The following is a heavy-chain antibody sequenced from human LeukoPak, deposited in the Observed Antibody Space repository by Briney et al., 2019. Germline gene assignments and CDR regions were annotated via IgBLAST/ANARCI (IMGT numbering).Heavy chain of an antibody. Sequence: GRSLRLSCAASGFTFDDYAMHWVRQAPGKGLEWVAGINWNSRAMGYADSVMGRFTISRDNAKNSLYLQMNSLRAQDTALYYCAKDMAPVVYCSGGTCYFDYWGQGSLVTVSS. CDR2: INWNSRAM. J-gene: IGHJ4*02. V-gene: IGHV3-9*01. D-gene: IGHD2-15*01. CDR3: AKDMAPVVYCSGGTCYFDY. CDR1: GFTFDDYA.